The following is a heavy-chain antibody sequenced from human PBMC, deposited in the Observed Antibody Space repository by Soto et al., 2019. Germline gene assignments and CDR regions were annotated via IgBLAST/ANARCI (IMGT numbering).Heavy chain of an antibody. D-gene: IGHD3-22*01. J-gene: IGHJ4*02. CDR1: GYTFAGYW. CDR2: IDPSDSQT. Sequence: ESLKISCTGSGYTFAGYWITWVRQKPGKGLDWIGRIDPSDSQTYYSPSFRGHVTISVTKSITTVFLQWSSLRASDTAMYYCARQIYDSDTGPNFQYYFDSWGQGTPVTVSS. CDR3: ARQIYDSDTGPNFQYYFDS. V-gene: IGHV5-10-1*01.